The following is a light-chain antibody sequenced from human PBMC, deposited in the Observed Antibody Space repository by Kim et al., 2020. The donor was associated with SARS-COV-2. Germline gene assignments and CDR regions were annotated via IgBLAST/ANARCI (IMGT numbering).Light chain of an antibody. CDR1: SLRSYY. V-gene: IGLV3-19*01. Sequence: SSELTQDPAVSVALGQIVRITCQGDSLRSYYASWYQQKPGQAPVLVIYGKNNRPSGIPDRFSGSSSGNTASLTITGAQAEDEADYYCNSRDSSGNHLVFGGGTKVTVL. J-gene: IGLJ3*02. CDR2: GKN. CDR3: NSRDSSGNHLV.